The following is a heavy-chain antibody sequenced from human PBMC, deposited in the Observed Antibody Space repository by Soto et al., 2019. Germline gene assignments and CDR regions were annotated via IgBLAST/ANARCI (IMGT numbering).Heavy chain of an antibody. CDR2: IIPVFGTV. D-gene: IGHD3-16*01. Sequence: QVKLVQSGAEVKKPGSSVKVSCKASGGTFGNSAISWVRQDPGQGLEWMGGIIPVFGTVNYAQKFEGRVTIAADESTSTVFMKMSRLTSEDTAVYYCAKVMAAAGYDSWGQATLVTVSS. V-gene: IGHV1-69*01. CDR3: AKVMAAAGYDS. CDR1: GGTFGNSA. J-gene: IGHJ4*02.